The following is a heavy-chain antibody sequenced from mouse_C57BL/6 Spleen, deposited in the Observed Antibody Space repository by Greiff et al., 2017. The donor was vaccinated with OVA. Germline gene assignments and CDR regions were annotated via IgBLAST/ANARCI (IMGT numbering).Heavy chain of an antibody. D-gene: IGHD2-4*01. CDR1: GYTFTDYE. CDR3: TRYPDYDVGAMDY. J-gene: IGHJ4*01. CDR2: IDPETGGT. Sequence: VQLQQSGAELVRPGASVTLSCKASGYTFTDYEMHWVKQTPVPGLEWIGAIDPETGGTAYNQKFKGKAILTSDKSSSTAYMELRSLTSEDSAVYYCTRYPDYDVGAMDYWGQGTSGTVSS. V-gene: IGHV1-15*01.